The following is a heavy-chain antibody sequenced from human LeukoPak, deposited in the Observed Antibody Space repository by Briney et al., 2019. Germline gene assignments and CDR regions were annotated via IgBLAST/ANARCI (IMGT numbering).Heavy chain of an antibody. Sequence: GGSLRLSCAASGIAFRSFTMNWVRQAPGKGLEWVSSITPTSSSIFYADSVKGRFTISRDNAKNSLYLQMNSLRAEDTALYYCTRTRGCSSTSCYADYWGQGTLVTVSS. J-gene: IGHJ4*02. D-gene: IGHD2-2*01. V-gene: IGHV3-21*04. CDR2: ITPTSSSI. CDR1: GIAFRSFT. CDR3: TRTRGCSSTSCYADY.